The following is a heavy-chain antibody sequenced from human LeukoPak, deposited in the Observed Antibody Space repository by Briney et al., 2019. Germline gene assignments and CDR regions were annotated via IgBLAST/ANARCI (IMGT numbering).Heavy chain of an antibody. CDR1: GGSISSSSYY. Sequence: PSETLSLTCTVSGGSISSSSYYWGWIRQPPGKGLEWIGSIYYSGITYYNPSLKSRVTISVDTSKNQFSLKLSSVTAADTAVYYCARASGYSSSWYFDYWGQGTLVTVSS. V-gene: IGHV4-39*01. CDR2: IYYSGIT. J-gene: IGHJ4*02. CDR3: ARASGYSSSWYFDY. D-gene: IGHD6-13*01.